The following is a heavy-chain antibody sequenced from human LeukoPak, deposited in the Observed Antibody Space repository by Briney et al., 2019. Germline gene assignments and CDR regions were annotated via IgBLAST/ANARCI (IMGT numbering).Heavy chain of an antibody. V-gene: IGHV1-8*01. CDR2: MNPNSGNT. CDR3: ARGGTLRITVVRGVPHYYYYYMDV. J-gene: IGHJ6*03. CDR1: GYTFTSYD. Sequence: ASVKVSCKASGYTFTSYDINWVRQATGQGLEWMGWMNPNSGNTGYAQKFQGRVTMTRNTSISTAYMELSSLRSEDTAVYYCARGGTLRITVVRGVPHYYYYYMDVWGKGTTVTISS. D-gene: IGHD3-10*01.